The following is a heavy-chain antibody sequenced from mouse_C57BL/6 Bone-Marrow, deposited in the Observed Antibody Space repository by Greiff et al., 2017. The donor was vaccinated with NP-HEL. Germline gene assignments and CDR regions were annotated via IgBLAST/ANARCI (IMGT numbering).Heavy chain of an antibody. Sequence: QVQLQQPGTELVKPGTSVKLSCKSSGYTFTSYWMHWVKQRPGQGLEWIGNINPSNGGTTYNEKFKSKAKLTVAKYSSTAYMQRSSLTSDDSAVYYCAREGRWVRRGYWYFDVWDTGTTVTVSS. D-gene: IGHD2-2*01. CDR3: AREGRWVRRGYWYFDV. J-gene: IGHJ1*03. CDR1: GYTFTSYW. CDR2: INPSNGGT. V-gene: IGHV1-53*01.